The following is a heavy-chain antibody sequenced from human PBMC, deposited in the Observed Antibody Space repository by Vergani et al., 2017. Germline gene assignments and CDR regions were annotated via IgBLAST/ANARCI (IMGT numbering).Heavy chain of an antibody. CDR2: IYPGDSDT. J-gene: IGHJ6*02. Sequence: EVQLVQSGAEVKKPGESLKISCKGSGYSFTSYWIGWVRQMPGKGLEWMGIIYPGDSDTRYSPSFQVQVTISADKSISTAYLQWSSLKASDTAMYYCARHKTRYYGSGSYHYGMDVWGQGTTVTVSS. CDR1: GYSFTSYW. V-gene: IGHV5-51*01. CDR3: ARHKTRYYGSGSYHYGMDV. D-gene: IGHD3-10*01.